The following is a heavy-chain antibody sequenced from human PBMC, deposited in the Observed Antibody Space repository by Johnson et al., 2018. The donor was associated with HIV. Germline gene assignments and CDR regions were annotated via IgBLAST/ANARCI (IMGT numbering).Heavy chain of an antibody. CDR1: GFTFSSYA. CDR2: ISYDGGNK. J-gene: IGHJ3*02. Sequence: QVQLVESGGGVVQPGRSLRLSCAASGFTFSSYALYWVRQVPGKGLEWVATISYDGGNKYYADSVKGRFTISRDNSKNTLYLQMSSLRADDTAVYYCAKGQVARGPLDIWGQGTMVTVSS. V-gene: IGHV3-30*04. CDR3: AKGQVARGPLDI. D-gene: IGHD2-15*01.